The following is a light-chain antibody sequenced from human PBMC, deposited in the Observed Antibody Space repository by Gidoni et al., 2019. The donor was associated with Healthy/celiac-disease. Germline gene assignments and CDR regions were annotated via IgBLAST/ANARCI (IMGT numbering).Light chain of an antibody. CDR3: QVWDSSSDHVV. V-gene: IGLV3-21*03. Sequence: SYVLTPPPPVSVAPGKPARITCGGNTIGSKSVHWYQQKPGQAPVLVVYDDSDRPSGIPERFSGSNSGNTATLTISRVEAGDEADYYCQVWDSSSDHVVFGGGTKLTVL. CDR1: TIGSKS. CDR2: DDS. J-gene: IGLJ2*01.